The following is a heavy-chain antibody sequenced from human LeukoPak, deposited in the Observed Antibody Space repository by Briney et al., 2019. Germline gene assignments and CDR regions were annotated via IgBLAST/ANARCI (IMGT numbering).Heavy chain of an antibody. Sequence: GGSLRLSCAASGFTFSSYGMHWVRQAPGKGLEWVAVISYDGSNKYYADSVKGRFTISRDNFKNTLYLQMNSLRPEDTAVYYCARDLDSCSGGSCYSFHYWGQGTLVTVSS. CDR1: GFTFSSYG. J-gene: IGHJ4*02. D-gene: IGHD2-15*01. V-gene: IGHV3-30*03. CDR2: ISYDGSNK. CDR3: ARDLDSCSGGSCYSFHY.